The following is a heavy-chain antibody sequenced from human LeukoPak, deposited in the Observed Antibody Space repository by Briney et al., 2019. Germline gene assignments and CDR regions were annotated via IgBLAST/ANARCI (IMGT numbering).Heavy chain of an antibody. Sequence: PGGSLRLSCAASGFTFSSYWMSWVRQAPGKGLEWVANIKQDGSEKYYVDSVKGRFTISRDNAKNSLYLQMNSLRAEDTAVYYCARIWGGASYYFDXXXXGTLVTVSS. CDR3: ARIWGGASYYFDX. CDR1: GFTFSSYW. J-gene: IGHJ4*02. CDR2: IKQDGSEK. V-gene: IGHV3-7*01. D-gene: IGHD1-26*01.